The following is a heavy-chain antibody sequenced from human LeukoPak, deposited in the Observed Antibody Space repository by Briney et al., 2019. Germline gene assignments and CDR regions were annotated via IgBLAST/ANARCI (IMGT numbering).Heavy chain of an antibody. CDR1: GYTFTSYG. J-gene: IGHJ4*02. V-gene: IGHV1-18*01. D-gene: IGHD3-3*01. CDR2: ISAYNGNT. CDR3: ARSIWSGYYIEAPADY. Sequence: ASVKVSCKASGYTFTSYGISWVRQAPGQGLEWMGWISAYNGNTNYAQKLQGRVTMTTDTSTSTAHMELRSLRSDDTAVYYCARSIWSGYYIEAPADYWGQGTLVTVSS.